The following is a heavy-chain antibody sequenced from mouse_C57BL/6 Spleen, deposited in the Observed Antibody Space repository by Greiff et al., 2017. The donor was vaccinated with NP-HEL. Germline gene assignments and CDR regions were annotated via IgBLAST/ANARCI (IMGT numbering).Heavy chain of an antibody. J-gene: IGHJ1*03. V-gene: IGHV1-59*01. D-gene: IGHD2-4*01. Sequence: QVQLQQSGAELVRPGTSVKLSCKASGYTFTSYWMHWVKQRPGQGLEWIGVIDPSDSYTNYNQKFKGKATLTVDTSSSTAYMQLSSRTSEESAVYDGGRETAEDYDERYFDVWGTGTTVTVSS. CDR2: IDPSDSYT. CDR1: GYTFTSYW. CDR3: GRETAEDYDERYFDV.